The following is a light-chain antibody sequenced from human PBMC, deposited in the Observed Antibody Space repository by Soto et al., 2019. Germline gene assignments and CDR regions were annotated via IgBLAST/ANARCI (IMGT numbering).Light chain of an antibody. Sequence: QLVLTQSPSASASLGASVKLTCTLSSGHSSYAIAWHQQQPEKGPRYLMKLNSDGSHSKGDGIPDRFSGSSSEAERYLTISSLQSEDEADYYCQTWGTGIHWVFGGGTKLTVL. CDR2: LNSDGSH. CDR1: SGHSSYA. CDR3: QTWGTGIHWV. J-gene: IGLJ3*02. V-gene: IGLV4-69*01.